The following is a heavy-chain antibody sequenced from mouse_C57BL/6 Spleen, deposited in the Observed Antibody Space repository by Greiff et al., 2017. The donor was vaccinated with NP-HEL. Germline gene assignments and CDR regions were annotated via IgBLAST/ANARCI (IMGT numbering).Heavy chain of an antibody. CDR2: INPNYGTT. CDR3: ARGLLTTVVARGSYFDY. J-gene: IGHJ2*01. Sequence: VQLQQPGPELVKPGASVKISCKASGYPFTDYNMNWVKQSNGKSLEWIGVINPNYGTTSYNQKFKGKATLTVDQSSSTAYMQLNSLTSEDSAVYYCARGLLTTVVARGSYFDYWGQGTTLTVSS. V-gene: IGHV1-39*01. D-gene: IGHD1-1*01. CDR1: GYPFTDYN.